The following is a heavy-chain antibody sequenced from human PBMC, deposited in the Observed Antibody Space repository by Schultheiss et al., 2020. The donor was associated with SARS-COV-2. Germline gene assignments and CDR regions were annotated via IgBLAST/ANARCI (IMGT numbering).Heavy chain of an antibody. CDR1: GFTFDDYG. CDR2: INWNGGST. J-gene: IGHJ6*02. D-gene: IGHD2-2*01. CDR3: ARVAGYCSSTSCSRAHYYYGMDV. Sequence: GGSLRLSCAASGFTFDDYGMSWVRQAPGKGLEWVSGINWNGGSTGYADSVKGRFTISRDNAKNSLYLQMNSLRAEDTALYYCARVAGYCSSTSCSRAHYYYGMDVWGQGTTVTVSS. V-gene: IGHV3-20*04.